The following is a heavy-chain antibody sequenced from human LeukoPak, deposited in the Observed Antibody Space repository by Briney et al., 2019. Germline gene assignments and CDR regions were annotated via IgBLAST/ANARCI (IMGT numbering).Heavy chain of an antibody. J-gene: IGHJ4*02. CDR3: AREDDSSGYPDY. CDR2: IYYSGST. Sequence: PSETLSFTCTVSGGSISSGGYYWSWIRQPPGKGLEWIGYIYYSGSTYYNPSLKSRVTISVDTSKNQFSLKLSSVTAADTAVYYCAREDDSSGYPDYWGQGTLVTVSS. V-gene: IGHV4-31*03. D-gene: IGHD3-22*01. CDR1: GGSISSGGYY.